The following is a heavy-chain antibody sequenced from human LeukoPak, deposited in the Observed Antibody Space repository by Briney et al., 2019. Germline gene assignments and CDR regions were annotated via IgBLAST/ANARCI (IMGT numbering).Heavy chain of an antibody. Sequence: SVKVSCKASGGTFSSYTISWVRQAPGQGLEWMGRIIPILGIANYAQKFQGRVTITADKSTSTAYMELSSLRSEDTAVYYCARGGGYCSGTSCYSNYYYYYYMDVWGKGTTVTVSS. D-gene: IGHD2-2*02. CDR2: IIPILGIA. CDR1: GGTFSSYT. J-gene: IGHJ6*03. CDR3: ARGGGYCSGTSCYSNYYYYYYMDV. V-gene: IGHV1-69*02.